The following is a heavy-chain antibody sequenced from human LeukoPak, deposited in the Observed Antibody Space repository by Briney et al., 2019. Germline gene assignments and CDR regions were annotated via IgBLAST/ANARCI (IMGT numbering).Heavy chain of an antibody. CDR2: IWYDGSNK. CDR3: AKTNSGQYFDY. V-gene: IGHV3-30*02. J-gene: IGHJ4*02. CDR1: GITFSSFG. Sequence: GGSLRLSCAASGITFSSFGMHWVRQAPGKGLEWVAFIWYDGSNKFYADSVKGRFTISRDNSKNTLYLQMNSLRAEDTAEYYCAKTNSGQYFDYWGQGALVSVSS. D-gene: IGHD6-19*01.